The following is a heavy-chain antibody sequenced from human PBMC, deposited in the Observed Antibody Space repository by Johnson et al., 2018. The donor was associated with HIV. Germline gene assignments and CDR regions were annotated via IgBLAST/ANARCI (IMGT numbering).Heavy chain of an antibody. CDR1: GFTFSSYA. CDR3: STGDIVVAVAAMLLPLHDAFDL. D-gene: IGHD2-15*01. CDR2: ISYDGSNK. Sequence: QVQLVESGGVVVQSGGSLRLSCAASGFTFSSYAMHWVRQAPGKGLEWVAVISYDGSNKYYADSVKGRFTISRDNSKNTLYLKMNSLKTEDTAVYYCSTGDIVVAVAAMLLPLHDAFDLWGQGTMVTVSS. J-gene: IGHJ3*01. V-gene: IGHV3-30-3*01.